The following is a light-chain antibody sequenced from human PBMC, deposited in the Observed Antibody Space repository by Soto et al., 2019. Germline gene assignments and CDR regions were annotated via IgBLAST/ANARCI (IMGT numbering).Light chain of an antibody. Sequence: DIQMTQAPSSLSASVGDTVTITCRASQSISSYLNWYQQKLGKAPKLLISAASSLQSGVPSRFSGSGSGTDFTLTISSLQPEDFATYYCQQSYSALTFGGGTKWIS. CDR1: QSISSY. CDR2: AAS. V-gene: IGKV1-39*01. J-gene: IGKJ4*02. CDR3: QQSYSALT.